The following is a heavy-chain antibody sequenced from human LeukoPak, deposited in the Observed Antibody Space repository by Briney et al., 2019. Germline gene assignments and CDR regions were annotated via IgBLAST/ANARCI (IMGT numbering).Heavy chain of an antibody. Sequence: SETLSLTCTVSGGSISSYYWGWIRQPPGKGLEWIGSIYYSGSTYYNPSLKSRVTISVDTSKNQFSLKLSSVTAADTAVYYCARDGIAAAGTINDYWGQGTLVTVSS. V-gene: IGHV4-39*07. D-gene: IGHD6-13*01. CDR3: ARDGIAAAGTINDY. J-gene: IGHJ4*02. CDR2: IYYSGST. CDR1: GGSISSYY.